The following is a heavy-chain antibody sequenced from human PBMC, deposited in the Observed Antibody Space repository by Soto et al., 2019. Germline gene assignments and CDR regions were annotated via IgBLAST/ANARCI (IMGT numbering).Heavy chain of an antibody. CDR1: GFTFDDYA. D-gene: IGHD2-21*01. V-gene: IGHV3-9*01. CDR2: ISWNSGSI. CDR3: AKDIFRRVPKPTSYFDY. J-gene: IGHJ4*02. Sequence: GGSLRLSCAASGFTFDDYAMHWVRQAPGKGLEWVSGISWNSGSIGYADSVKGRFTISRDNAKNSLYLQMNSLRAEDTALYYCAKDIFRRVPKPTSYFDYWGQGTLVTVSS.